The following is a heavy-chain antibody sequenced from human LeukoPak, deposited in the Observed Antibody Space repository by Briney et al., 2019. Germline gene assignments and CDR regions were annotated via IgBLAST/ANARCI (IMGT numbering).Heavy chain of an antibody. V-gene: IGHV3-30-3*01. Sequence: GGSLRLSCAASGFTFSSYAIHWGRQAPGKGLEWVAAISYDGSSKYYADSVKGRFTISRDSSKNTLYLQMNSLGGEDTAVYYCARGDCSSTSCPGDAFDIWGQGTTVTVSS. CDR1: GFTFSSYA. J-gene: IGHJ3*02. CDR3: ARGDCSSTSCPGDAFDI. D-gene: IGHD2-2*01. CDR2: ISYDGSSK.